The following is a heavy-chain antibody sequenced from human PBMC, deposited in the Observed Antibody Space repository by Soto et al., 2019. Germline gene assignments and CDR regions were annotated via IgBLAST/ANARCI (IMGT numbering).Heavy chain of an antibody. CDR2: IYYSGST. D-gene: IGHD4-17*01. CDR3: AREGDYGDFFPFAY. J-gene: IGHJ4*02. V-gene: IGHV4-59*01. CDR1: GGSISSYY. Sequence: PSETLSLTCTVCGGSISSYYWSWMPQPPGKGLEWIGYIYYSGSTKYNPSLKSRVTISVDTSKNQFSLKLRSVTAADTAAYYCAREGDYGDFFPFAYWAQGTLVNVSS.